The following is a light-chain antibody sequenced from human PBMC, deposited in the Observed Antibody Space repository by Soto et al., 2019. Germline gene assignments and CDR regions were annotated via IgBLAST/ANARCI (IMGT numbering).Light chain of an antibody. CDR2: NVS. Sequence: QSVLTQPASVSGSPGQSITISCTGTSSDVGGYNSVSWYQHHPGKAPKLMIYNVSNRPSGVSNRFSGSKSGNTASLTISGLQAEDEVDYYCSSYTRSSTYVFGTGTKLTVL. CDR3: SSYTRSSTYV. J-gene: IGLJ1*01. CDR1: SSDVGGYNS. V-gene: IGLV2-14*03.